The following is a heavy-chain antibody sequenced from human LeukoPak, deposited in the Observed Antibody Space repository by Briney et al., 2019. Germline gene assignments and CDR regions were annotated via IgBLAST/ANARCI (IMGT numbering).Heavy chain of an antibody. CDR3: ARGSLRNYYYYYMDV. V-gene: IGHV4-34*01. CDR2: INHSGST. J-gene: IGHJ6*03. CDR1: GGSFSGYY. D-gene: IGHD3-16*01. Sequence: PSETLSLTCAVYGGSFSGYYWSWIRQPPGKGLEWIGEINHSGSTNYNASLKSRVTILVDTSKNQFSLRLSSVTAADTAVYYCARGSLRNYYYYYMDVWGKGTTVTVSS.